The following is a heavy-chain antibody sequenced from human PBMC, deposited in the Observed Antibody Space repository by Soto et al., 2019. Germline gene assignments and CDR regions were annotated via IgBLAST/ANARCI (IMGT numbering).Heavy chain of an antibody. V-gene: IGHV3-33*01. CDR1: GFTFSLFG. D-gene: IGHD3-10*01. CDR2: IWDDGSKK. Sequence: QVQLVESGGGVVQPGRSLRLSCAASGFTFSLFGMHWVRQAPGKGLVWVAVIWDDGSKKYYADSVKGRFTISRDNSNNMLHLERNSLRAEDTAVYYCARVRGGSGTFPPLYWGQGTLVTVSS. J-gene: IGHJ4*02. CDR3: ARVRGGSGTFPPLY.